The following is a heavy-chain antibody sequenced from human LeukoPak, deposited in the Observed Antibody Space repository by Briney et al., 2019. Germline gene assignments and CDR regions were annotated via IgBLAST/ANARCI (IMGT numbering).Heavy chain of an antibody. V-gene: IGHV3-30*18. CDR1: GFTFSSYG. D-gene: IGHD3-10*01. J-gene: IGHJ4*02. Sequence: GRSLRLSCAASGFTFSSYGMHWVRQAPGKGLEWVAVISYDGSNKYYADSVKGRFTISRDNSKNTLYLQMNSLRAEDTAVYYCAKDFRGAGFPFHWGQGTLVTVSS. CDR3: AKDFRGAGFPFH. CDR2: ISYDGSNK.